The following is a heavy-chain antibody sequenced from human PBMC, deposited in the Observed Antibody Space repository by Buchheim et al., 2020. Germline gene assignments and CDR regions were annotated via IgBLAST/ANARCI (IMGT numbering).Heavy chain of an antibody. D-gene: IGHD4-17*01. CDR2: VYHSGIT. CDR1: GDSISSDNW. Sequence: QVQLQESGPGLVKPSGTLSLTCAVSGDSISSDNWWSWVRQPPGQGLEWIAEVYHSGITNYNPSLKSRVTISIDKSQNQFSLKPTSMTAADTAVYYCASVSFYGDSNFDCWGQGTL. CDR3: ASVSFYGDSNFDC. V-gene: IGHV4-4*02. J-gene: IGHJ4*02.